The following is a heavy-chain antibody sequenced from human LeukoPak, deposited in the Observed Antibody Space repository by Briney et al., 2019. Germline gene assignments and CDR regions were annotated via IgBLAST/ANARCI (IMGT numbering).Heavy chain of an antibody. V-gene: IGHV3-74*01. CDR1: GGSISSSNW. J-gene: IGHJ4*02. Sequence: ETLSLTCAVSGGSISSSNWWSWVRQPPGKGLEWVSRIKGDGSSTDYADPVKGRFTISRDNAKNTLLLQMNSLRAEDTAVYYCVRDGVGAPPFDYWGQGVLVTVST. CDR2: IKGDGSST. D-gene: IGHD1-26*01. CDR3: VRDGVGAPPFDY.